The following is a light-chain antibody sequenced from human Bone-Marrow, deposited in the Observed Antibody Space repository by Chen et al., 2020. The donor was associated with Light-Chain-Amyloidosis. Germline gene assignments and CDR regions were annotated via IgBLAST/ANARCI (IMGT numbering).Light chain of an antibody. CDR3: QSADSSGTYEVI. V-gene: IGLV3-25*03. CDR1: DLPTKY. Sequence: SYELTQPPSVSVSPGQTARITCSGDDLPTKYAYWYQQKPRQAPVLVIHRDTERPSGISERFSGDSSGTTATLTISGVQAEDEADYHCQSADSSGTYEVIFGGGTKLTVL. CDR2: RDT. J-gene: IGLJ2*01.